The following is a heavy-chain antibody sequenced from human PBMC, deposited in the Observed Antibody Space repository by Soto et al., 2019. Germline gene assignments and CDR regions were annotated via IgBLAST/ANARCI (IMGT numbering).Heavy chain of an antibody. Sequence: GGSLRLSCTASGLTFSNYAMSWVRQAPGKGLEFVSFISGGGGSTYSADSVKGRFTVSRDNLKNTLSLQMNSLRVEDTAVYYCVKLLRPWYGHNALDVWGKGNTVTVSS. J-gene: IGHJ6*04. V-gene: IGHV3-23*01. D-gene: IGHD4-17*01. CDR1: GLTFSNYA. CDR2: ISGGGGST. CDR3: VKLLRPWYGHNALDV.